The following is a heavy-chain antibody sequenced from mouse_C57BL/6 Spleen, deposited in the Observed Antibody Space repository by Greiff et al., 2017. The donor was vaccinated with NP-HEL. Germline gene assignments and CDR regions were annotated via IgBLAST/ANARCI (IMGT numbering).Heavy chain of an antibody. J-gene: IGHJ3*01. CDR3: TRDRDYYGSSAFAY. CDR1: GFTFSSYA. D-gene: IGHD1-1*01. V-gene: IGHV5-9-1*02. Sequence: EVKVVESGEGLVKPGGSLKLSCAASGFTFSSYAMSWVRQTPEKRLEWVAYISSGGDYIYYADTVKGRFTISRDNARNTLYLQMSSLKSEDTAMYYCTRDRDYYGSSAFAYWGQGTLVTVSA. CDR2: ISSGGDYI.